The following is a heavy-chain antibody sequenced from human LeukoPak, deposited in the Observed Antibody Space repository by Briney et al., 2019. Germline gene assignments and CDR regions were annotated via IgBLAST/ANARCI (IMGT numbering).Heavy chain of an antibody. Sequence: ASVKVSCKASGYTFTSYGISWVRRAPGQGLEWMGRISAYNGNTNYAQKLQGRVTMTTDTSTSTAYMELRSLRSDDTAVYYCMSYYYDSSGYPFDYWGQGTLVTVSS. CDR1: GYTFTSYG. J-gene: IGHJ4*02. D-gene: IGHD3-22*01. CDR2: ISAYNGNT. CDR3: MSYYYDSSGYPFDY. V-gene: IGHV1-18*01.